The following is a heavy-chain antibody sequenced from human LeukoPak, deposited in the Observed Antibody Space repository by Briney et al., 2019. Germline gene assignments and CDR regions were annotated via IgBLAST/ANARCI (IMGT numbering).Heavy chain of an antibody. CDR2: IYYSGST. D-gene: IGHD3-10*01. CDR1: GGSISSGDYY. J-gene: IGHJ4*02. CDR3: ARVYLPYYLRWYFDY. V-gene: IGHV4-30-4*01. Sequence: SQTLSLTCTVSGGSISSGDYYWRWIRQPPGTGLEWIGYIYYSGSTYYNPSLKSRVTISVDTSKNQFSLKLSSVTAADTAVYYCARVYLPYYLRWYFDYWGQGTLVTVSS.